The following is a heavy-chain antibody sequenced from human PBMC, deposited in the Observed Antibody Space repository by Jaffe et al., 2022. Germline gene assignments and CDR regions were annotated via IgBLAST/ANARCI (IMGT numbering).Heavy chain of an antibody. CDR2: IIPIFGTA. D-gene: IGHD3-9*01. V-gene: IGHV1-69*05. CDR1: GGTFSSYA. Sequence: QVQLVQSGAEVKKPGSSVKVSCKASGGTFSSYAISWVRQAPGQGLEWMGGIIPIFGTANYAQKFQGRVTITTDESTSTAYMELSSLRSEDTAVYYCARAAYYDILTGYQNWFDPWGQGTLVTVSS. J-gene: IGHJ5*02. CDR3: ARAAYYDILTGYQNWFDP.